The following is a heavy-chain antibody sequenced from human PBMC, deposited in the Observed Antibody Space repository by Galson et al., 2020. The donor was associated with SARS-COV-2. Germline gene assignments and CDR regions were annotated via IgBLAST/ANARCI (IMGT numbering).Heavy chain of an antibody. V-gene: IGHV4-34*01. CDR1: GGSFSRYY. CDR2: LTHSGST. D-gene: IGHD6-13*01. J-gene: IGHJ6*02. Sequence: SQTLSLTCAVYGGSFSRYYWTRIRQPPAKGLECTGELTHSGSTTYNPSLKRQLTISGDTSKNQFSLKLSSVTAADTAVYYCARGHFSSITAAGRIYDYYYGMDGWGQGTTVTVAS. CDR3: ARGHFSSITAAGRIYDYYYGMDG.